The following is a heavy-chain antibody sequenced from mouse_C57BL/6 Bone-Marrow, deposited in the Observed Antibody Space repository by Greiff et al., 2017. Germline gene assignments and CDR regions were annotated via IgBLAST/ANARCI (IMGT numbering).Heavy chain of an antibody. CDR1: GFTFSSYG. CDR3: ARLRGGSYFDY. J-gene: IGHJ2*01. CDR2: ISSGGSYT. Sequence: EVHLVESGGDLVKPGGSLKLSCAASGFTFSSYGMSWVRQTPDKRLEWVATISSGGSYTYYPDSVKGRFIISRDNAKNTLYLQMSSLKSEDTAMYYCARLRGGSYFDYWGQGTTLTVSS. V-gene: IGHV5-6*01. D-gene: IGHD2-12*01.